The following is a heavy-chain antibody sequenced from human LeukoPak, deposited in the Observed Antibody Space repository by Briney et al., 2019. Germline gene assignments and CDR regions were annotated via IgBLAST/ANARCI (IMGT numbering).Heavy chain of an antibody. V-gene: IGHV3-23*01. CDR1: GFTFSSYA. CDR2: ISGSGGST. J-gene: IGHJ4*02. CDR3: AKVCHWGNSSSSGADY. D-gene: IGHD6-6*01. Sequence: PGGSLRLSCAASGFTFSSYAMSWVRQAPGKGLEWVSAISGSGGSTYYADSVKGRFTISRDNSKNTLYLQMNSLRAEDTAVYYCAKVCHWGNSSSSGADYWGQGTLVTVSS.